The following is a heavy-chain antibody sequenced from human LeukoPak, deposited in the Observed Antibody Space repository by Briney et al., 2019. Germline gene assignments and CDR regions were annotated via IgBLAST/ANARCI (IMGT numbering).Heavy chain of an antibody. CDR3: ARLIGLTIAAAATDY. D-gene: IGHD6-13*01. CDR1: GFTFSDYD. V-gene: IGHV3-21*01. Sequence: PGESLRLSCAASGFTFSDYDMSWVRQAPGKGLEWVSSMTTTSSYMYYADSVKGRFTISRDNAKNSLYLQMNSLRAEDTALYYCARLIGLTIAAAATDYWGQGALVTVSS. CDR2: MTTTSSYM. J-gene: IGHJ4*02.